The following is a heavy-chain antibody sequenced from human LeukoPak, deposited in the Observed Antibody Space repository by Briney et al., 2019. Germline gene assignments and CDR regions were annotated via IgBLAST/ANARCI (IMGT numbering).Heavy chain of an antibody. J-gene: IGHJ4*02. V-gene: IGHV3-30*18. D-gene: IGHD2-2*01. CDR3: AKRGSSANFDH. Sequence: PGGSLRLSCAASGFTFSSYDMSWVRQAPGKGLEWVAVISYDGSNKYYADSVKGRFTISRDNSKNTLYLQMNSLRPEDTAVYYCAKRGSSANFDHWGQGTLVSVSS. CDR2: ISYDGSNK. CDR1: GFTFSSYD.